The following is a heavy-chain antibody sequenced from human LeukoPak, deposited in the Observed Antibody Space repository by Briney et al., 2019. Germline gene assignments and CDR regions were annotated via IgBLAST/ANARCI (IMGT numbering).Heavy chain of an antibody. Sequence: GGSLRLSCAASGFTFSRYWMTWVRQAPGKGLEWVANIKEDGSENSYVESVKGRFTNSRDNAKNSLYLQLNSLRAEDTAVYFCARQRYSDYWGQGTLVTVSS. D-gene: IGHD1-1*01. CDR3: ARQRYSDY. CDR2: IKEDGSEN. V-gene: IGHV3-7*01. CDR1: GFTFSRYW. J-gene: IGHJ4*02.